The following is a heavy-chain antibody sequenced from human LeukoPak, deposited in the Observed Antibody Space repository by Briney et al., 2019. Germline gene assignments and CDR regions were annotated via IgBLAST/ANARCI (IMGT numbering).Heavy chain of an antibody. V-gene: IGHV4-30-4*01. J-gene: IGHJ4*02. CDR2: IYYNGII. CDR3: ARRYYDTLTGQGSIDY. D-gene: IGHD3-9*01. Sequence: PSETLSLTCTVSGDSISSGDYYWSWIRQPPGEGLEWIGYIYYNGIIYYNPSLKSRVTISVDTSKNQFSLKLSSVTAADTAVYYCARRYYDTLTGQGSIDYWGQGTLVTVSS. CDR1: GDSISSGDYY.